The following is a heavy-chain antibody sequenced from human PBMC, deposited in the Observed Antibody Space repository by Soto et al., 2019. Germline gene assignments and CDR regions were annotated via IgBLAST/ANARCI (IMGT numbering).Heavy chain of an antibody. Sequence: SETLSLTCNASGGSITSSGSAWGWIRQSPGKGLEWIGTIDYSGNIYYNPSLKSRVTISVDTSKNQFSLKLSSVTAADTAVYYCARRHCSGGSCYFDYWGQGTLVTVSS. V-gene: IGHV4-39*01. D-gene: IGHD2-15*01. CDR2: IDYSGNI. CDR3: ARRHCSGGSCYFDY. CDR1: GGSITSSGSA. J-gene: IGHJ4*02.